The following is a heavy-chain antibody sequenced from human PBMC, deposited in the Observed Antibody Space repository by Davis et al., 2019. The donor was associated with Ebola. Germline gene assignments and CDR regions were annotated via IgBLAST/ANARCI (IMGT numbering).Heavy chain of an antibody. Sequence: MPSETLSLTCAVYGGSFSGYYWSWIRQPPGKGLEWIGEINHSGSTNYNPSLKSRVTISVDTSKNQFSLRLNSVTAADTAVYYCARQPTTYYYDSSGYSHFDYWGQGTLVTVSS. CDR1: GGSFSGYY. J-gene: IGHJ4*02. CDR3: ARQPTTYYYDSSGYSHFDY. CDR2: INHSGST. D-gene: IGHD3-22*01. V-gene: IGHV4-34*01.